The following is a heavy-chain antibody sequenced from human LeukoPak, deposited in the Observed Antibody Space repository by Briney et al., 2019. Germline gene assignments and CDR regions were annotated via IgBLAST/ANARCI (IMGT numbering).Heavy chain of an antibody. J-gene: IGHJ4*02. Sequence: PSETLSLTCAVSGYSISSASYWGWIRQPPGKGLEWIGNIYHSGSPYYNPSLKSRVTISVDTSKNQSSLKLSSVTAADTAVYYCARPISSQGYFGVVIDWGQGTLVTVSS. D-gene: IGHD3-3*01. V-gene: IGHV4-38-2*01. CDR2: IYHSGSP. CDR1: GYSISSASY. CDR3: ARPISSQGYFGVVID.